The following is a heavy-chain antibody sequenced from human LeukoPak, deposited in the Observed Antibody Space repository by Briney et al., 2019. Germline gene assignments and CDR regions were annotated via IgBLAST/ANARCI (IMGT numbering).Heavy chain of an antibody. CDR1: AFTFSNYS. D-gene: IGHD3-9*01. V-gene: IGHV3-23*01. CDR3: AKDLDCGVRGPFQ. Sequence: PGPSLTLSCSASAFTFSNYSTGWVRQAPGKGLECVSIISDSGGGTYYADSVKGRFTISRENSNKTVYLQMTSLRAEDTAVYYCAKDLDCGVRGPFQWGQGTLVTVSS. J-gene: IGHJ4*02. CDR2: ISDSGGGT.